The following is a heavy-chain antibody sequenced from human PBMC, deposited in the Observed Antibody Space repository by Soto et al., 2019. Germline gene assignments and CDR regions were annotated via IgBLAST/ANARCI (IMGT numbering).Heavy chain of an antibody. J-gene: IGHJ6*02. V-gene: IGHV2-5*02. Sequence: QITLKESGPTLVKPTQTLTLTCTFSGFSLSTGGVGVGWIRQPPGEALEWLALIYWDDDRRYSPSLKSRLTITKQTSKNQVVLSVTYMDLVATATYYCVCSRCGGDCLQSYSSHYYYGMDVWGQGTTVTVSS. CDR3: VCSRCGGDCLQSYSSHYYYGMDV. CDR1: GFSLSTGGVG. CDR2: IYWDDDR. D-gene: IGHD2-21*02.